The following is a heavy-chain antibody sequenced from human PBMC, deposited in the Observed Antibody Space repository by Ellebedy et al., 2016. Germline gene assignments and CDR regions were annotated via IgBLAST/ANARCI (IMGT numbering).Heavy chain of an antibody. CDR3: ARGLTYYYDSSGWNWFDP. J-gene: IGHJ5*02. CDR1: GFTVSSNY. Sequence: GGSLRLSCAASGFTVSSNYMSWVRQAPGKGLEWVSVIYSGGSTYYADSVKGRFTISRDNSKNTLYLQMNNLRAEDTAVYYCARGLTYYYDSSGWNWFDPWGQGTLVTVSS. CDR2: IYSGGST. D-gene: IGHD3-22*01. V-gene: IGHV3-66*01.